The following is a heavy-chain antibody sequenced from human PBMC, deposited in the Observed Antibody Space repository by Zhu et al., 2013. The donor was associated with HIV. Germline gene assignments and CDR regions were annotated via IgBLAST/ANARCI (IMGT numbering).Heavy chain of an antibody. V-gene: IGHV4-39*07. CDR3: ARGHYYDSSGNRYAFHA. Sequence: QVQLQESGPGLVKPSETLSLTCTVSGGSISSSSYYWGWIRQPPGKGLEWIGSIYYSGSTYYNPSLKSRVTISVDTSKNQFSLKLSSVTAADTAVYYCARGHYYDSSGNRYAFHAWGQGTMVTVSS. D-gene: IGHD3-22*01. J-gene: IGHJ3*01. CDR2: IYYSGST. CDR1: GGSISSSSYY.